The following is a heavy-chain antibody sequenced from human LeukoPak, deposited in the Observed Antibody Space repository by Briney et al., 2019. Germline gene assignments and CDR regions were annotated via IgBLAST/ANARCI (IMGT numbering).Heavy chain of an antibody. J-gene: IGHJ4*02. CDR2: IYYSGTT. Sequence: PSETLSLTCTVSRASFTSNYWSWIRQPPGKGLEWIGYIYYSGTTTYNPSLERRVSMSVDMSKTQFSLSLNSVTATDTAVYYCARLDCGGDCFVDYWGQGTLVTVSS. V-gene: IGHV4-59*08. D-gene: IGHD2-21*02. CDR3: ARLDCGGDCFVDY. CDR1: RASFTSNY.